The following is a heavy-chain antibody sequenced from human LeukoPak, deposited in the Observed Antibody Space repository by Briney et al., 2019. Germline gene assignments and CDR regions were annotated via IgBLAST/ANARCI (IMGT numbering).Heavy chain of an antibody. CDR1: GYTFGSSH. J-gene: IGHJ5*02. CDR3: TRTIAATGTLYP. Sequence: ASVKVSCKASGYTFGSSHINWVRQSTGQGLKWVGWMDPNRGNTGYAQKFQGRVTMTRNTSISTAYMELSSLRSEDTALYYCTRTIAATGTLYPWGQGTQVIVSS. V-gene: IGHV1-8*01. D-gene: IGHD6-13*01. CDR2: MDPNRGNT.